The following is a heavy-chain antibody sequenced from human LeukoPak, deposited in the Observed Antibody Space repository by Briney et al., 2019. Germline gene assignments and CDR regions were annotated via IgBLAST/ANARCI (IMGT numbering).Heavy chain of an antibody. Sequence: SETLSLTCAVYGGSFSGYYWSWIRQPPGKGLEWIGEINHSGSTNYNPSLKSRVTISLDTSKNQFSLKLSSVTAADTAVYYCARGPGYGGNSTLDYWGQGTLVTVSS. V-gene: IGHV4-34*01. CDR2: INHSGST. D-gene: IGHD4-23*01. CDR3: ARGPGYGGNSTLDY. CDR1: GGSFSGYY. J-gene: IGHJ4*02.